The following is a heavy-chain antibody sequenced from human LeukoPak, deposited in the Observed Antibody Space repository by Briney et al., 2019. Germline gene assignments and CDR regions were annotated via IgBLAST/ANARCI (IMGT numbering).Heavy chain of an antibody. V-gene: IGHV3-15*07. CDR1: GFTFSNAW. Sequence: GGSLRLSCAASGFTFSNAWMNWVRQAPGKGLEWVGRIKSKTDGGTTDYAAPVKGRFTISRDDSKNTLHLQMNSLKTEDTAVYYCTTAYFDWSYSENYWGQGTLVTVSS. D-gene: IGHD3-9*01. CDR3: TTAYFDWSYSENY. J-gene: IGHJ4*02. CDR2: IKSKTDGGTT.